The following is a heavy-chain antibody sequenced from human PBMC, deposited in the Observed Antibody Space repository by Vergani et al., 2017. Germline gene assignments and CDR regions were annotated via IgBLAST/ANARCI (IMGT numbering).Heavy chain of an antibody. V-gene: IGHV3-23*04. D-gene: IGHD2-2*01. CDR3: AKDIVVVPAATWFDP. CDR1: GFTFSSYA. Sequence: VQLVESGGGVVQRGGSLRLSCAASGFTFSSYAMSWVRQAPGKGLEWVSAISGSGGSTYYADSVKGRFTISRDNSKNTLYLQMNSLRAEDTAVYYCAKDIVVVPAATWFDPWGQGTLVTVSS. J-gene: IGHJ5*02. CDR2: ISGSGGST.